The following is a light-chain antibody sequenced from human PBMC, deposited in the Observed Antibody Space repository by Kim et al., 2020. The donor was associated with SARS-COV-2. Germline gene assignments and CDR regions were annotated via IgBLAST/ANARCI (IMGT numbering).Light chain of an antibody. CDR1: QSVSSN. CDR3: QQYNSWPT. CDR2: RAS. V-gene: IGKV3-15*01. J-gene: IGKJ5*01. Sequence: SGAPGERATLSCKASQSVSSNLAWYQQKYGQAPRLLIYRASTRATGIPARFSGSGSGTEFTLTISSLQSEDFAVYYCQQYNSWPTFGQGTRLEIK.